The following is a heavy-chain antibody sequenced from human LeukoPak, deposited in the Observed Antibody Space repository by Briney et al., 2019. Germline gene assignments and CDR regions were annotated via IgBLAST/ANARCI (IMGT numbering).Heavy chain of an antibody. D-gene: IGHD5-18*01. CDR2: VSSGFHA. J-gene: IGHJ4*02. CDR3: VREARGYHYTYFDY. CDR1: GFTLGSHD. V-gene: IGHV3-13*01. Sequence: GGSLRLSCTASGFTLGSHDMHWVRQIPGQGPEWVAAVSSGFHAFFTDSVQGRFTVSREDARNSLYLQMNSLRAGDTAVYYCVREARGYHYTYFDYWGQGTLVTVSS.